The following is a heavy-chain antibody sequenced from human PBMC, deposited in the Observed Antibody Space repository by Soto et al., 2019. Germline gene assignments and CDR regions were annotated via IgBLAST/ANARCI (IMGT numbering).Heavy chain of an antibody. CDR1: GGKFSLYC. J-gene: IGHJ5*02. Sequence: RTCAVYGGKFSLYCLSCIHQTPGKGLEWIWEINHSGSTYYNPSLKSRVTISVDTSTSTAYMELRSLRSDDTAVYYCARERYYGWGSDNWFDPWGHGTLVTVS. V-gene: IGHV4-34*09. D-gene: IGHD3-10*01. CDR2: INHSGST. CDR3: ARERYYGWGSDNWFDP.